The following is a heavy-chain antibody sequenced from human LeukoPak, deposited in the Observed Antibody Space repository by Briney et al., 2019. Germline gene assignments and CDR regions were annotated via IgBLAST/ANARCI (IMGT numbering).Heavy chain of an antibody. Sequence: PSETLSLTCTVSGGSISSSSYYWGWIRQPPGKGLEWIGSIYYSGSTYYNPSLKSRITISVDTSKQQFSLKLNSVTAADTAVYYCSRYSVSGTYQDNWFDPWGQGTLVTVSS. V-gene: IGHV4-39*01. CDR3: SRYSVSGTYQDNWFDP. D-gene: IGHD3-10*01. J-gene: IGHJ5*02. CDR2: IYYSGST. CDR1: GGSISSSSYY.